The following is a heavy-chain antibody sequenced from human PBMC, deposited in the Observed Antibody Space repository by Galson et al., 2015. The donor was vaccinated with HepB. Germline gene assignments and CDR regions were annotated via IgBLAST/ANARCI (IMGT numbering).Heavy chain of an antibody. CDR1: GLTFNKAW. CDR2: IKSKSDGGAT. V-gene: IGHV3-15*07. J-gene: IGHJ3*02. CDR3: ATETGGSHYSDGFDM. D-gene: IGHD2-15*01. Sequence: SLRLSCAASGLTFNKAWMNWARQAVGKGLEWVGRIKSKSDGGATDYGAPVKGRFTISRDDSKNTLYLQMNSLKTEDTGVYYCATETGGSHYSDGFDMWGQGTVVTVS.